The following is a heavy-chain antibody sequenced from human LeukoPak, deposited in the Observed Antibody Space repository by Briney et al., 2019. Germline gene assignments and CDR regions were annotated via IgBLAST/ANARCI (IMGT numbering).Heavy chain of an antibody. CDR1: RYTFTSYG. D-gene: IGHD3-9*01. V-gene: IGHV1-18*04. Sequence: ASVKVSCTASRYTFTSYGISWVRQAPGQGLEWIGWIIAYNGNTNYAQKLQGRVTMTTDTSTSTAYMELRSLRSDDTAVYSCARGYYDILTGYGYYFDYWGQGTLVTVSS. J-gene: IGHJ4*02. CDR3: ARGYYDILTGYGYYFDY. CDR2: IIAYNGNT.